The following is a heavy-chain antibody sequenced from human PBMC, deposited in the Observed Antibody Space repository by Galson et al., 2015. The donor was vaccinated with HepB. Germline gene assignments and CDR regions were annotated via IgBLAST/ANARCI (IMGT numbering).Heavy chain of an antibody. CDR2: IDPSDSYT. D-gene: IGHD1-1*01. V-gene: IGHV5-10-1*01. J-gene: IGHJ3*02. Sequence: GRIDPSDSYTNYSPSFQGHVTISADKSISTAYLQWSGLKASDTAMYYCARPSWNDEDAFDIWGQGTMVTVSS. CDR3: ARPSWNDEDAFDI.